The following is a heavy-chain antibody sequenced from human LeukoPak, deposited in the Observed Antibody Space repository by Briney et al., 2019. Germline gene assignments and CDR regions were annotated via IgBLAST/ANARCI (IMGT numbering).Heavy chain of an antibody. J-gene: IGHJ4*02. CDR3: ARHRSGTYYRFDY. D-gene: IGHD1-26*01. CDR1: GDSIGSSSYF. CDR2: IYYGGSS. V-gene: IGHV4-39*01. Sequence: MTSETLSLTCTVSGDSIGSSSYFWDWIRQPPGKGLEWIGSIYYGGSSYYNPSLKSRVTISVDTSKNQFSLKLSSVTAADTAVYYCARHRSGTYYRFDYWGQGTLVTVSS.